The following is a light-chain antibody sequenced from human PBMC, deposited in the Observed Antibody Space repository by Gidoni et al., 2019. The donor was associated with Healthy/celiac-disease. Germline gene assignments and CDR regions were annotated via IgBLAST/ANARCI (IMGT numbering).Light chain of an antibody. Sequence: DIQMTQSPSSLSASVGDRVTITCQASQDISNYLNWYQQKPCKAPKLLIYDASNLETGVPSRFSGSGSWTDFTFTISLLLPEDIATYYCQQYDNLPLTFGGXTKVEIK. CDR3: QQYDNLPLT. CDR2: DAS. CDR1: QDISNY. J-gene: IGKJ4*01. V-gene: IGKV1-33*01.